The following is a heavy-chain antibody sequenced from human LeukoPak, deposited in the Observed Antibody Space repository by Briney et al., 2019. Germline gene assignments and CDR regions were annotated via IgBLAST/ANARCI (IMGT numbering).Heavy chain of an antibody. CDR1: GFTFRSYA. V-gene: IGHV3-23*01. J-gene: IGHJ3*01. D-gene: IGHD6-13*01. CDR3: AKDYLGQMVMFDV. Sequence: GGSLRLSCAASGFTFRSYAMSWVRQAPGKGLEWVSSVIGDGETTFYADSVKGRFSVSRDNSRNTLSLTMNSLRVEDTALYYCAKDYLGQMVMFDVWGQGTMVTVSS. CDR2: VIGDGETT.